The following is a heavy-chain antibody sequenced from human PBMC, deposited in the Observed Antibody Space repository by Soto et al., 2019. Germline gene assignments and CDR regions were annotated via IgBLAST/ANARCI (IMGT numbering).Heavy chain of an antibody. CDR1: GYTCTSYG. J-gene: IGHJ4*02. Sequence: QVQLVQSGAEVKKPGASVKVSCKASGYTCTSYGISWVRQAPGQGLEWMGWINAYNGNTNYAQKLQGRATMTTDTSTSTADMELRSLRSDDTAVYYCARDQSYGGAFDVWGQGTLVTVSS. D-gene: IGHD2-21*01. V-gene: IGHV1-18*01. CDR3: ARDQSYGGAFDV. CDR2: INAYNGNT.